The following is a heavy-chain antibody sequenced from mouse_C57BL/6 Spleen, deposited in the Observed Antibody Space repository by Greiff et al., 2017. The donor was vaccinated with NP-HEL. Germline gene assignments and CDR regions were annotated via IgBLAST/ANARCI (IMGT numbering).Heavy chain of an antibody. Sequence: EVQLVESGGDLVKPGGSLKLSCAASGFTFSSYGMSWVRQTPDKRLEWVATISSGGSYTYYPDSVKGRFTISRDNAKNTLYLQMSSLKSEDTAMYYCARHDVSFDYWGQGTTLTVSS. CDR1: GFTFSSYG. V-gene: IGHV5-6*01. J-gene: IGHJ2*01. CDR2: ISSGGSYT. CDR3: ARHDVSFDY. D-gene: IGHD6-2*01.